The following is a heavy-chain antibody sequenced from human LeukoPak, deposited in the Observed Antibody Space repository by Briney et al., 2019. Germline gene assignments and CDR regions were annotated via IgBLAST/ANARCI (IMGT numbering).Heavy chain of an antibody. CDR1: GYTFTSYG. J-gene: IGHJ5*02. D-gene: IGHD4-17*01. CDR2: MNPNNGKT. CDR3: ARGHAKAYGDLQIDWFDP. V-gene: IGHV1-8*02. Sequence: GASVKVSCKASGYTFTSYGINWVRQATGQGLEWMGWMNPNNGKTGYAQKFQGRVSMTRDTSTSTAYMELSSLRSEDTAVYYCARGHAKAYGDLQIDWFDPWGQGTLVTVSS.